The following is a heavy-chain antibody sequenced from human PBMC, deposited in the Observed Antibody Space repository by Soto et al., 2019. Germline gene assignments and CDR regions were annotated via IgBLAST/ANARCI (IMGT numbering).Heavy chain of an antibody. V-gene: IGHV3-66*01. D-gene: IGHD3-3*01. CDR3: AKARAQYYDFWSGYPVDY. Sequence: PGGSLRLSCAASGFSVTNNYMNWVRQAPGKGLEWVSIIDIGGNTYYADSVKDRFTISRDNSKNTLYLQMNSLRAEDTAVYYCAKARAQYYDFWSGYPVDYWGQGTLVTVSS. CDR1: GFSVTNNY. J-gene: IGHJ4*02. CDR2: IDIGGNT.